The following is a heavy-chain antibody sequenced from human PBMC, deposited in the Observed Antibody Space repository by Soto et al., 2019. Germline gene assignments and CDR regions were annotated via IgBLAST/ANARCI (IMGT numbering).Heavy chain of an antibody. CDR3: ARVPDLDYCSRTSCLYYFDY. CDR1: GFTFSRYV. CDR2: INSNGGST. Sequence: EVQLLDSGGGLVQPGGSLRLSCVASGFTFSRYVMTWVRQAPGKGLEWVSTINSNGGSTYYADSVKGRFTISRDNSKNSLYLQMNGLGAEDTAVYFCARVPDLDYCSRTSCLYYFDYWGQGALVTVSS. D-gene: IGHD2-2*01. V-gene: IGHV3-23*01. J-gene: IGHJ4*02.